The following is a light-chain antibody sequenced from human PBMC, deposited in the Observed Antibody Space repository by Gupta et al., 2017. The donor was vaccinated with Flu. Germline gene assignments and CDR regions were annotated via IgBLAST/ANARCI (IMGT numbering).Light chain of an antibody. CDR1: QTITTF. CDR3: QQCYSTPLT. V-gene: IGKV1-39*01. J-gene: IGKJ4*01. Sequence: DIHMTQSPPSLSASVGDRLTITCRASQTITTFLNWYQQKPGKAPNLLIYAASRLQSAVPSRFTGSGSGTDFTITISSLQPEDFATYYFQQCYSTPLTFGAGTKLELQ. CDR2: AAS.